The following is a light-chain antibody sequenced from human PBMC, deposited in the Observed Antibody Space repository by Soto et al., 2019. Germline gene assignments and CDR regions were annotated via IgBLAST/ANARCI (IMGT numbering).Light chain of an antibody. CDR1: SSNIGTNT. CDR2: GDN. Sequence: QSVLTQPPSASWTPGQRVIISCSGSSSNIGTNTVTWYQHLPTTAPKLLIYGDNQRPSGVPDRFSASKSGTSASLAISGLQSEDEADYYCATWDDSLDGLVFGGGTKLTVL. J-gene: IGLJ3*02. CDR3: ATWDDSLDGLV. V-gene: IGLV1-44*01.